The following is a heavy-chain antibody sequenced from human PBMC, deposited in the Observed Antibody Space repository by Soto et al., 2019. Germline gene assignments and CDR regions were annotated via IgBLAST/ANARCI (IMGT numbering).Heavy chain of an antibody. CDR1: GFTSSSCA. V-gene: IGHV3-23*01. CDR2: ISASGGST. D-gene: IGHD2-8*02. CDR3: ANPGLGTGRYFFHD. J-gene: IGHJ4*02. Sequence: EVQLLDSGGGLVQPGGSLRLSCVASGFTSSSCAMRWVRQAPGKGLEWVSGISASGGSTYYADSVKGRFTISRDNSKNTLYLQMNSLRAEDTAVYYCANPGLGTGRYFFHDWGQGTLVTVSS.